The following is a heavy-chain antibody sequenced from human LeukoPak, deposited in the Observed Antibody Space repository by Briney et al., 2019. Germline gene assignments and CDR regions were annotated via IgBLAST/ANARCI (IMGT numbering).Heavy chain of an antibody. V-gene: IGHV3-48*02. J-gene: IGHJ4*02. D-gene: IGHD3-9*01. CDR2: ISGSSSTI. CDR1: GFTFSSYA. CDR3: ARDKNDILTGPEGFFDY. Sequence: PGGSLRLSCAASGFTFSSYAMSWVRQAPGKGLEWVSYISGSSSTIYYADSVKGRFTISRDNAKNSLYLQMNSLRDEDTAVYYCARDKNDILTGPEGFFDYWGQGTLVTVSS.